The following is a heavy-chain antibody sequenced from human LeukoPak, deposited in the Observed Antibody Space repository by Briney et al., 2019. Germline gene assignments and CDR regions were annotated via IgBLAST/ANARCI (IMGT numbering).Heavy chain of an antibody. V-gene: IGHV3-33*06. CDR2: IWYDGSNE. CDR1: GFTFSSYG. D-gene: IGHD4-23*01. J-gene: IGHJ4*02. CDR3: AKDYGGNPYDY. Sequence: PGGSLRLSCAASGFTFSSYGMHWVRQAPGKGLEWVALIWYDGSNEYYADSVKGRFTISRDNSKNTLYLQMNSLRAEDTAVYYCAKDYGGNPYDYWGQGTLVTVSS.